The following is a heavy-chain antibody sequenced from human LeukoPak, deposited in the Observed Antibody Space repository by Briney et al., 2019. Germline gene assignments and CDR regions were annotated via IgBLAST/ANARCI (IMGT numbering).Heavy chain of an antibody. J-gene: IGHJ4*02. D-gene: IGHD1-26*01. Sequence: PGGSLRLSCAASGFTFSSHWVHWVRQAPGKGLVWVSRIKYDASSTSYADSVKGRFTISRDNAKNTLYLQMNSLRAEDTAVYYCARGATYAYYQDYWGQGTLVTVSS. CDR1: GFTFSSHW. CDR2: IKYDASST. CDR3: ARGATYAYYQDY. V-gene: IGHV3-74*01.